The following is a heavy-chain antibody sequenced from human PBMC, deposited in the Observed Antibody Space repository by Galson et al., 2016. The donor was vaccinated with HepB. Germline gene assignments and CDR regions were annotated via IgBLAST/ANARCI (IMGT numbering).Heavy chain of an antibody. Sequence: CKASGYTFTSYGISWVRQAPGQGLEWMGWISAYNGNTNYAQKLQGRVTMTTDTSTSTAYMELSSLRSDDSAVYYCARDYYCSGGNCYPGYWGHGTLVTVSS. D-gene: IGHD2-15*01. CDR2: ISAYNGNT. V-gene: IGHV1-18*01. J-gene: IGHJ4*01. CDR3: ARDYYCSGGNCYPGY. CDR1: GYTFTSYG.